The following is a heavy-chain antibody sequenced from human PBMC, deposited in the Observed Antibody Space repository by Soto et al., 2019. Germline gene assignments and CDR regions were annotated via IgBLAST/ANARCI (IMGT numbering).Heavy chain of an antibody. D-gene: IGHD3-22*01. CDR2: IYPGDSDT. J-gene: IGHJ3*02. Sequence: PGESLKISCKGSGYSFTSYWIGWVRQMPRKGLEWMGIIYPGDSDTRYSPSFQGQVTISADKSISTAYLQWSSLKASDTAMYYCASLNYYDSSGYGPDAFDIWGQGTMVTVSS. CDR3: ASLNYYDSSGYGPDAFDI. V-gene: IGHV5-51*01. CDR1: GYSFTSYW.